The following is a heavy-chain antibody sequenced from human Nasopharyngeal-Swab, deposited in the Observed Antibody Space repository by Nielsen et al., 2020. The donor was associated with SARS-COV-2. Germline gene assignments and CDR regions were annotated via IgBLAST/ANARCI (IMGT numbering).Heavy chain of an antibody. Sequence: GESLKISCAASGFTFSNYEMNWVRQAPGKGLEWVSYIVGGGSPIYYADSVKGRFTISRDNAEKSLYLQMGSLRAEDTAVYYCVVASRAWSWGQGTLLTVSS. D-gene: IGHD2-15*01. CDR1: GFTFSNYE. J-gene: IGHJ5*02. CDR3: VVASRAWS. CDR2: IVGGGSPI. V-gene: IGHV3-48*03.